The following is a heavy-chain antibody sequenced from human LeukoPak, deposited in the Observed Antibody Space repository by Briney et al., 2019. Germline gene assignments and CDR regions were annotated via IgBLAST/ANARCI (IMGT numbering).Heavy chain of an antibody. V-gene: IGHV3-49*04. CDR3: AKQWELALDY. Sequence: PGRSLRLSCTASGFTFGDYAMSWVRQAPGKGLEWVGFIRSKAYGGTTEYAASVKGRFTISRDDSKSIAYLQMNSLKTEDTALYYCAKQWELALDYWGQGTLVTVSS. CDR2: IRSKAYGGTT. J-gene: IGHJ4*02. CDR1: GFTFGDYA. D-gene: IGHD1-26*01.